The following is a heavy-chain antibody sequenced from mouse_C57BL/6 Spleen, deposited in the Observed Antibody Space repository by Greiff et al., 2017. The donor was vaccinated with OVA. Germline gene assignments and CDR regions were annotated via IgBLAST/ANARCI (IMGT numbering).Heavy chain of an antibody. D-gene: IGHD2-13*01. J-gene: IGHJ1*03. V-gene: IGHV1-81*01. CDR1: GYTFTSYG. CDR2: IYPRSGNT. Sequence: QVQLQQSGAELARPGASVKLSCTASGYTFTSYGISWVKQRTGQGLEWIGEIYPRSGNTYYNAKFQGKATLTADKASSTAYLELRSLTSEDSAVYCCAREDYYGDGPAFDVWGTGTTVTVSS. CDR3: AREDYYGDGPAFDV.